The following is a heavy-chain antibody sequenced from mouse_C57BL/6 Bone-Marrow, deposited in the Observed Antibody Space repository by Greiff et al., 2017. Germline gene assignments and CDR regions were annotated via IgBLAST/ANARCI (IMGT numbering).Heavy chain of an antibody. V-gene: IGHV1-64*01. CDR3: ARELGRYYFDY. Sequence: QVQLQQPGAELVKPGASVKLSCKASGYTFTSYWMHWVKQRPGQGLEWIGMIHPNSGSTNYNEKFKSKATLTVDQSSSTAYMQLSSLTSEDSAVYYCARELGRYYFDYWGQGTTLTVSS. J-gene: IGHJ2*01. CDR2: IHPNSGST. D-gene: IGHD4-1*01. CDR1: GYTFTSYW.